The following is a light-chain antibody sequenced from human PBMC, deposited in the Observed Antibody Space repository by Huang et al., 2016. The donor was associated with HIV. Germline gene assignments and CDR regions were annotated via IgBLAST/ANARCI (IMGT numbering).Light chain of an antibody. V-gene: IGKV4-1*01. CDR1: QSVLDSSNNKNN. Sequence: DIVMTQSPDSLAVSLGERATINCKSSQSVLDSSNNKNNLAWYQQKPGQPPNLLIYWASPRESGVPARFRGSGSGTDFTLSISSLQAEDVAVYYCQQYSNARTFGQGTKVEIK. J-gene: IGKJ1*01. CDR3: QQYSNART. CDR2: WAS.